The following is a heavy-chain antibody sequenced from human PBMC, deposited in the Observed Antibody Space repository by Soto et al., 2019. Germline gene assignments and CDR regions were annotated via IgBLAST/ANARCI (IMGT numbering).Heavy chain of an antibody. CDR1: GGSFSVSY. D-gene: IGHD1-1*01. V-gene: IGHV4-34*01. Sequence: SDTLSLTCAVYGGSFSVSYLSWIRQPPGKGLEWIGEINHSGSTNYNPSLKSRVTISVDTSKNQFSLKLSSVTAADTAVYYCARVDWNDEHYFDYWGQGTLVTVSS. J-gene: IGHJ4*02. CDR2: INHSGST. CDR3: ARVDWNDEHYFDY.